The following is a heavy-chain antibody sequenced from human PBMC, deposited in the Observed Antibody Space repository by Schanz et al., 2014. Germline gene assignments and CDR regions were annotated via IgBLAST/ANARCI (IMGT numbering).Heavy chain of an antibody. CDR3: ARDEGRDGYNLAFDV. CDR1: GFSVSTNY. CDR2: IYINSGST. V-gene: IGHV3-53*01. D-gene: IGHD5-12*01. J-gene: IGHJ3*01. Sequence: EVQLVESGGGLIQPGGSLRLSCAVSGFSVSTNYMSWVRQAPGKGLEWVSSIYINSGSTNYADSVKGRFIISRDSSKNTLFLQMKSLRAEDTDVYFCARDEGRDGYNLAFDVWGQGTLVTVSS.